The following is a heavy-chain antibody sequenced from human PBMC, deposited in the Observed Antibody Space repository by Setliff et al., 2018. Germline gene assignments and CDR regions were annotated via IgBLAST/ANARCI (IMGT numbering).Heavy chain of an antibody. Sequence: PSETRSLTCTVSGGSLSSYYWSWIRQPPGKGLEWIGHIYYSGTTNYNASLKNRVSISVETSNNHFSLKLNSVTAADTAVYYCASVGSISSYGCGFYICGQGTMVTVSS. CDR3: ASVGSISSYGCGFYI. J-gene: IGHJ3*02. V-gene: IGHV4-59*01. D-gene: IGHD6-13*01. CDR1: GGSLSSYY. CDR2: IYYSGTT.